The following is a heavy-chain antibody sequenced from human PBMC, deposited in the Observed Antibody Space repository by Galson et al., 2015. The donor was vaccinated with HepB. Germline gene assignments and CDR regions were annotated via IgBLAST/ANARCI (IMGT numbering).Heavy chain of an antibody. CDR3: AVNMKRGTSDY. CDR2: IGSSGRT. V-gene: IGHV3-23*01. D-gene: IGHD1-1*01. Sequence: APRISFAAAGFTISDYGIDWVRQPPGEGLGGVSGIGSSGRTYYTDSVKVRFTISRDNSKKTVFLQMNSLRAEDTAEYFCAVNMKRGTSDYWGQGTRVTVSS. CDR1: GFTISDYG. J-gene: IGHJ4*02.